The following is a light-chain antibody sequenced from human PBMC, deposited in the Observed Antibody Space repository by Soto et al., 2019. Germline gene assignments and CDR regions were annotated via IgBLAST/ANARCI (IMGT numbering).Light chain of an antibody. Sequence: QSALTQPASVSGSPGQSITISCTGTSSDVGSYNLVSWYQQHPGKAPKLMIYEDSKRPSGVSDRFSGSKSGNTASLTISGLQDEDEAEYYCCSYAGSSTLYVFGTGTKVTVL. V-gene: IGLV2-23*01. J-gene: IGLJ1*01. CDR1: SSDVGSYNL. CDR2: EDS. CDR3: CSYAGSSTLYV.